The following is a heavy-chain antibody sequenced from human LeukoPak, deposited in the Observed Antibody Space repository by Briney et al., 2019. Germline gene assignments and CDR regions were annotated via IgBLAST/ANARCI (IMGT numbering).Heavy chain of an antibody. CDR1: GGSISSSNYY. V-gene: IGHV4-39*02. D-gene: IGHD3-10*01. Sequence: SETLSLTCTVSGGSISSSNYYWGWIRQPPGKGPEWIGSINYSGNTYYNPSLKSRVTISVDTSKTHFSLILSSVTAADTAVYYCPRRNLKYHFGSWRFFDYWGQGALVTVSS. J-gene: IGHJ4*02. CDR3: PRRNLKYHFGSWRFFDY. CDR2: INYSGNT.